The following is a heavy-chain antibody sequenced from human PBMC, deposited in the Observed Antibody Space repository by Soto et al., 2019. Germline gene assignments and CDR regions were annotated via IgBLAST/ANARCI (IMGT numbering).Heavy chain of an antibody. CDR2: ISGSGGST. CDR1: GFTFSNYA. J-gene: IGHJ6*02. D-gene: IGHD6-13*01. Sequence: GGSLRLSCAASGFTFSNYAMSWVRQAPGKGLQWVSAISGSGGSTYYADSVKGRFSISRDNSKNILYLQMNSLRVEDTAVYYCAKAQGGAAYPKYGMDVWGQGTTVTVSS. CDR3: AKAQGGAAYPKYGMDV. V-gene: IGHV3-23*01.